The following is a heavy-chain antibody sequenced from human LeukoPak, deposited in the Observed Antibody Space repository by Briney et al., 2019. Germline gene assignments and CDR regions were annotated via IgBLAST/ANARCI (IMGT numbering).Heavy chain of an antibody. D-gene: IGHD3-10*01. CDR1: GGSIISYY. J-gene: IGHJ5*02. V-gene: IGHV4-4*09. Sequence: SETLSLTCTVSGGSIISYYWSWIRQPPGKGLEWIGYIYTSGSHNYNPSLKSRVTIPVDTSKNQFSLKLSSATAADTAVYYCARSRFGELLIWLDPWGQGTLVTVSS. CDR3: ARSRFGELLIWLDP. CDR2: IYTSGSH.